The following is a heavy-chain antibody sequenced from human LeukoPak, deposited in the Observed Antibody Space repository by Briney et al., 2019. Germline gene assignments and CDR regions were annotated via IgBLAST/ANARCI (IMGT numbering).Heavy chain of an antibody. J-gene: IGHJ2*01. D-gene: IGHD7-27*01. CDR2: ISAYNGNT. CDR3: ARGALGIWGSEYWYFDL. Sequence: GESLKISCKGSGYSFTSYGISWVRQAPGQGLEWMGWISAYNGNTNYAQKLQGRVTMTTDTSASTAYMELRSLRSDDTAVYYCARGALGIWGSEYWYFDLWGRGTLVTVSS. CDR1: GYSFTSYG. V-gene: IGHV1-18*01.